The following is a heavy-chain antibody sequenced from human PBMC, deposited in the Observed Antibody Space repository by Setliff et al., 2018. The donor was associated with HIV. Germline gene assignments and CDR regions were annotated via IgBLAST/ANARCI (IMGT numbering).Heavy chain of an antibody. CDR3: ARAHIAARPLDH. CDR2: IYYSGST. Sequence: SETLSLTCTVSGGSISSGDYYWSWIRQHPGKGLDWIGYIYYSGSTYYSPSLKSRVTISIDTSKNQFSLKLSSVTAADTAVYFCARAHIAARPLDHWGQGTLVTVSS. CDR1: GGSISSGDYY. J-gene: IGHJ4*02. D-gene: IGHD6-6*01. V-gene: IGHV4-31*03.